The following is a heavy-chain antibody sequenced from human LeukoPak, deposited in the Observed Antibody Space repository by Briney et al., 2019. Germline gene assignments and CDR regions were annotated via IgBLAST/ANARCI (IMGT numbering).Heavy chain of an antibody. V-gene: IGHV3-48*01. CDR2: ISSSTTI. CDR1: GFTLSTYS. D-gene: IGHD6-13*01. Sequence: GGSLRLSCAASGFTLSTYSMSWVRQAPGKGLEWVSYISSSTTIYYADSVKGRFSISRDNANNSLYLQMNSLRADDSAVYYCAKSGYSSSWYDYWGQGTLVTVSS. CDR3: AKSGYSSSWYDY. J-gene: IGHJ4*02.